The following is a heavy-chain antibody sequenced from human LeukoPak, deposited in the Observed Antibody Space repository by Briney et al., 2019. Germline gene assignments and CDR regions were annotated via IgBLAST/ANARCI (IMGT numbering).Heavy chain of an antibody. V-gene: IGHV4-30-4*01. D-gene: IGHD3-22*01. CDR2: IYYSGST. Sequence: PSQTLSLTCTVSGGSISSGDYYWSWIRQPPGKGLEWIGYIYYSGSTYYHPSLKSRVTISVDTSKNQFSLKLSSVTAADTAVYYCARGDSSGYYYAFDYWGQGTLVTVSS. J-gene: IGHJ4*02. CDR1: GGSISSGDYY. CDR3: ARGDSSGYYYAFDY.